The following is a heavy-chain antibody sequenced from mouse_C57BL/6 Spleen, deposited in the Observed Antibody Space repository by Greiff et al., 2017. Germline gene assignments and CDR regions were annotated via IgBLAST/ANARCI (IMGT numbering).Heavy chain of an antibody. CDR1: GFNIKDDY. V-gene: IGHV14-4*01. D-gene: IGHD1-1*01. Sequence: EVQLQQSGAELVRPGASVKLSCTASGFNIKDDYMHWVKQRPDQGLEWIGWIDPENGDTEYASKFQGKATITADTSSNTAYLQLSSLTSEDTAVYYCTRGDYYGSIDYWGQGTTLTVSS. CDR2: IDPENGDT. CDR3: TRGDYYGSIDY. J-gene: IGHJ2*01.